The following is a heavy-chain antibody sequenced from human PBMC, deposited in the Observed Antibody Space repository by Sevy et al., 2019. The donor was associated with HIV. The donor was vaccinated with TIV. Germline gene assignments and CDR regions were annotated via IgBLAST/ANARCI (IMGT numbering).Heavy chain of an antibody. Sequence: GGSLRLSCAVSGIVFTTSGMHWVRQAPGKGLEWVAFISYDGRNKFYGDSVKGRFTISRDNSKNILYLQMNSLRVEDTAVYYCAKDFTGYNGMDVWGQWTMVTVSS. J-gene: IGHJ6*02. V-gene: IGHV3-30*18. CDR2: ISYDGRNK. CDR1: GIVFTTSG. CDR3: AKDFTGYNGMDV. D-gene: IGHD3-9*01.